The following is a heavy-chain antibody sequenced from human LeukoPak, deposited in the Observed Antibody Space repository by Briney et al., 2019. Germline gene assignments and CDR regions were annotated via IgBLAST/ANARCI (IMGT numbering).Heavy chain of an antibody. CDR2: ISWNSGSI. V-gene: IGHV3-9*01. CDR1: GFTFDDYA. Sequence: GGSLRLSCAASGFTFDDYAMHWVRQAPGKGLEWVSGISWNSGSIGYADSVKGRFTISRDNAKNSLYLQMNSLRAEDTALYYCAKDMVGVGGGAFDIWGQGTMVTVSS. J-gene: IGHJ3*02. CDR3: AKDMVGVGGGAFDI. D-gene: IGHD2-8*01.